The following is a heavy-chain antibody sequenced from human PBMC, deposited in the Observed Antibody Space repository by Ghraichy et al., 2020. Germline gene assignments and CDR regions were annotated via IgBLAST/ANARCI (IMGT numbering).Heavy chain of an antibody. V-gene: IGHV3-23*01. J-gene: IGHJ6*03. Sequence: GGSLRLSCAASGFPFSSYAMSWVRQAPGKGLEWVSSISGGGGSTYYADSVRGRFTISRDNSKNTLSVQMNSLRAEDTAMYYCAKGSGIGPDYYYYMDVWGKGTTVTVSS. CDR2: ISGGGGST. CDR3: AKGSGIGPDYYYYMDV. CDR1: GFPFSSYA.